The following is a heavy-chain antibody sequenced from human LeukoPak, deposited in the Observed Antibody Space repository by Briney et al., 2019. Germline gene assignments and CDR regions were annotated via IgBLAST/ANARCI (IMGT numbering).Heavy chain of an antibody. CDR3: ARRGYCSSTSCYEYWFDP. Sequence: SETLSLTCTVSGGSISSSSYYWGCIRQPPGKGLEWSGLIYYSGSTYYNPSLKSRLTISVDTSKNQFSLKLSSVTATDTAVYYCARRGYCSSTSCYEYWFDPWGQGTRVTVSS. CDR1: GGSISSSSYY. V-gene: IGHV4-39*01. CDR2: IYYSGST. D-gene: IGHD2-2*01. J-gene: IGHJ5*02.